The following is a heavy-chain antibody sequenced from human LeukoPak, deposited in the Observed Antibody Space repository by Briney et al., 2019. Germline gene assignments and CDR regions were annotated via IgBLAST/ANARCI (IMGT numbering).Heavy chain of an antibody. V-gene: IGHV4-31*03. Sequence: SETLSLTCTVSGVSVSSGIYYWSWIRQHPGRGLEWIGYIYYSGSTYYNPSLKSRVTISVDTSKNQFSLKLSSVTAADTAVYYCALELTPYGMDVWGQGTTVTVSS. CDR3: ALELTPYGMDV. CDR1: GVSVSSGIYY. CDR2: IYYSGST. D-gene: IGHD1-7*01. J-gene: IGHJ6*02.